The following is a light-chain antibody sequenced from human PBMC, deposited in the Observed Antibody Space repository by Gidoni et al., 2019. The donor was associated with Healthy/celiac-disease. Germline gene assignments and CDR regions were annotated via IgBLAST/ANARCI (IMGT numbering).Light chain of an antibody. CDR2: GAS. CDR1: QSVSSN. V-gene: IGKV3-15*01. Sequence: EIVMTQSPATLSVSPGDRATLSCRASQSVSSNLAWYQQKPGHAPRLLIYGASTRDTGIPARFSGSGSGTEFTLTISSLQSEDFAVYYCQQYNNWPPWTFGQGTKVEIK. J-gene: IGKJ1*01. CDR3: QQYNNWPPWT.